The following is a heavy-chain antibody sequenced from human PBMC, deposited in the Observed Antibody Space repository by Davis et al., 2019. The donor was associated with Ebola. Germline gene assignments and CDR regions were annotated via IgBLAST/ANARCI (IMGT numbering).Heavy chain of an antibody. CDR3: TTDLYYDILTGYYGGFDY. CDR1: GFTFSSYS. D-gene: IGHD3-9*01. J-gene: IGHJ4*02. Sequence: PGGSLRLSCAASGFTFSSYSMSWVRQAPGKGLEWVGRIKSKTDGGTTDYAAPVKGRFTISRDDSKNTLYLQMNSLKTEDTAVYYCTTDLYYDILTGYYGGFDYWGQGTLVTVSS. CDR2: IKSKTDGGTT. V-gene: IGHV3-15*01.